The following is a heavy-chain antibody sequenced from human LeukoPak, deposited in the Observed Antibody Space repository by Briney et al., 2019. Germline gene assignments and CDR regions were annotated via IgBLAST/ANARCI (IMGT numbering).Heavy chain of an antibody. J-gene: IGHJ4*02. CDR2: ISASGGST. CDR3: ANGAGYSGYDSSYFDY. D-gene: IGHD5-12*01. CDR1: GFTFSSSA. V-gene: IGHV3-23*01. Sequence: GGSLRLSCAASGFTFSSSAMSWVRQVPGKGLEWVSGISASGGSTSYADSVRGRFTISRDNSKNTLYVQMNSLRDEDTAVYYCANGAGYSGYDSSYFDYWGQGTLVTVSS.